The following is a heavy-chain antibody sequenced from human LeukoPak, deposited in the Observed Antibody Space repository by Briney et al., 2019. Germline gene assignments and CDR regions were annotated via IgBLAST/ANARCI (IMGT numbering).Heavy chain of an antibody. CDR1: GFTFGDYA. CDR2: IRSKAYGGTT. D-gene: IGHD5-12*01. J-gene: IGHJ4*02. CDR3: TTDSGYDSGGVGYFEY. Sequence: GGSLRLSCTASGFTFGDYAMSWVRQAPGKGLEWVGFIRSKAYGGTTDYAAPVEGRFTISRDDSKNTLYLQMNSLKTEDTAVYYCTTDSGYDSGGVGYFEYWGQGTLVTVSS. V-gene: IGHV3-49*04.